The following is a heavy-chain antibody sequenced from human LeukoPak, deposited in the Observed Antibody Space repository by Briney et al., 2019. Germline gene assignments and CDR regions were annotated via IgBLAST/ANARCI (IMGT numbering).Heavy chain of an antibody. D-gene: IGHD1-1*01. V-gene: IGHV3-30*18. CDR3: AKDLTGTFDY. J-gene: IGHJ4*02. CDR1: GFTFSSYG. CDR2: ISYDGSNK. Sequence: GGSLRLSCAASGFTFSSYGMHWVRQAPGKGLEWVAVISYDGSNKYYADSVKGRFTISRDNSKNTLYLQMDSLRAEDTAVYYCAKDLTGTFDYWGQGTLVTVSS.